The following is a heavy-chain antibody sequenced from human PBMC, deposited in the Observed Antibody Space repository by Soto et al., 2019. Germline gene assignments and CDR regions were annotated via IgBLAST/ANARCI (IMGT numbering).Heavy chain of an antibody. D-gene: IGHD6-6*01. CDR1: GFTFSSYS. Sequence: GGSLRLSCAASGFTFSSYSMNWVRQAPGKGLEWVSSISSSSSYIYYADSVKGRFTISRDNAKNSLYLQMNSLRAEDTAVYYCARDPDSSSSELYTESSFDYWGQGTLVTVSS. CDR3: ARDPDSSSSELYTESSFDY. V-gene: IGHV3-21*01. J-gene: IGHJ4*02. CDR2: ISSSSSYI.